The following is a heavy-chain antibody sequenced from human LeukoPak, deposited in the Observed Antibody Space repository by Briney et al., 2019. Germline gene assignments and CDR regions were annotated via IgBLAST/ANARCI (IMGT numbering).Heavy chain of an antibody. V-gene: IGHV3-21*01. D-gene: IGHD2-21*02. CDR3: ARARYCGGDCYSLLDY. J-gene: IGHJ4*02. Sequence: GGSLRLSCAASGFTFSSYSMNWVRQAPGEGLQWVSSISSSGSYIYYADSVKGRFTISRDHAKNSLYLQMNSLKAEDTAIYYCARARYCGGDCYSLLDYWGQGTLVTVSP. CDR1: GFTFSSYS. CDR2: ISSSGSYI.